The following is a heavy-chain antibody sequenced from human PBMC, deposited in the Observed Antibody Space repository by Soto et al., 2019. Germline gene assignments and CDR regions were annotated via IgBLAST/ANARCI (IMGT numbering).Heavy chain of an antibody. V-gene: IGHV3-23*01. CDR3: AKLSSVTMIVYVITGRSFDY. Sequence: AASLSLSCAASGFTFSSYAMTWVREAPGTVLVCVSSWCYSEGRIDYADTVKGPLTTSRDNAKITLYLQMRVLRAEDTAIYYCAKLSSVTMIVYVITGRSFDYWGQGTLVTVSS. CDR1: GFTFSSYA. CDR2: WCYSEGRI. J-gene: IGHJ4*02. D-gene: IGHD3-22*01.